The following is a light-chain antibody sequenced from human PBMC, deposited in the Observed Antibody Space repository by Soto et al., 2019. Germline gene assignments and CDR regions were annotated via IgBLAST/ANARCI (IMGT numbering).Light chain of an antibody. V-gene: IGLV3-21*02. J-gene: IGLJ2*01. Sequence: SYELAQSSSVSVAPGQTARITCGGNNIGSKRVHWYQHKPGQAPVLVVYNDNVRPSGIPERFSGSNSGNTATLIISRVEAGDEADYYCRVWDSSGDWIFGGGTKVTVL. CDR2: NDN. CDR1: NIGSKR. CDR3: RVWDSSGDWI.